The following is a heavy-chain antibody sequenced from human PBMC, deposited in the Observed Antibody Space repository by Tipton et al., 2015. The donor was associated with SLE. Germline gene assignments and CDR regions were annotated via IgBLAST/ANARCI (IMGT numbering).Heavy chain of an antibody. CDR2: VVPVKEEA. J-gene: IGHJ4*02. Sequence: QSGAEVKNPGASMKISCKTSGYIFTQYAIHWVRQAPGQGLEWIGWVVPVKEEADYSPQFQDSVTLTTDTSPNSGHMELSNLGSEDTAIYFYTRDPVGGKQRFLDWGQGTLVTVSA. D-gene: IGHD2/OR15-2a*01. CDR3: TRDPVGGKQRFLD. V-gene: IGHV1-3*01. CDR1: GYIFTQYA.